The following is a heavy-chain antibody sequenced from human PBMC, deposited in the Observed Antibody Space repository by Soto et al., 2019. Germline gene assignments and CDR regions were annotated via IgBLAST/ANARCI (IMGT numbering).Heavy chain of an antibody. V-gene: IGHV1-46*01. J-gene: IGHJ4*02. CDR1: GYPFTTYH. D-gene: IGHD3-10*01. Sequence: ASVKVSCKASGYPFTTYHLHWVRQAPGQGLEWMGIVYVTGTGTRSAQKFQGRPTMTRDRSTSTVYMELSSLRSEDTAVYYCARPEGYGSGSYYFDSWGQGTLVPVSS. CDR3: ARPEGYGSGSYYFDS. CDR2: VYVTGTGT.